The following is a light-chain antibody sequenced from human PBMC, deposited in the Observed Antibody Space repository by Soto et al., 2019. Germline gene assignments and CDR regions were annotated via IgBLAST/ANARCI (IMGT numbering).Light chain of an antibody. V-gene: IGKV3-15*01. J-gene: IGKJ5*01. CDR3: QQYKNWPL. Sequence: MLMMQSPATLTESPVERVTLSCRTSHSVNSQVAWYQQKPGQAPRLLLYGASTRATGIPVRFSGSGFGTEFTLTISSLQSEDFAVYYCQQYKNWPLFGQGTRLEIK. CDR2: GAS. CDR1: HSVNSQ.